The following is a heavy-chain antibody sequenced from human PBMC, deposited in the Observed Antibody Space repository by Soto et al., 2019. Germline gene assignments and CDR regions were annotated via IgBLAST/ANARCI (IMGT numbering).Heavy chain of an antibody. V-gene: IGHV4-31*03. D-gene: IGHD2-21*01. Sequence: NPSETLSLTCSVSAAALNSGKYYWSWIRQVPGKGLEWIGHIYVTGAVDYNPSLRDRITISQDTSERQFSLNLRLVTAADTAVYYCARLRIATNNYKWFDPWCQGTLVTVSS. J-gene: IGHJ5*02. CDR3: ARLRIATNNYKWFDP. CDR2: IYVTGAV. CDR1: AAALNSGKYY.